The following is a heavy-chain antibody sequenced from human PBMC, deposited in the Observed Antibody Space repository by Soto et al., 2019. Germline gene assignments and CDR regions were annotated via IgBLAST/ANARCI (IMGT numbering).Heavy chain of an antibody. J-gene: IGHJ5*02. Sequence: SETLSLTCAVYGGSFSGYYWSWIRQPPGKGLEWIGEINHSGSTNYNPSLMSRVTISVDTSKNHFSLKLSSVTAADTAVYYCAKGSQYYDFWSGYYTPYIWFDPWGQGTLVTVSS. CDR2: INHSGST. CDR1: GGSFSGYY. CDR3: AKGSQYYDFWSGYYTPYIWFDP. V-gene: IGHV4-34*01. D-gene: IGHD3-3*01.